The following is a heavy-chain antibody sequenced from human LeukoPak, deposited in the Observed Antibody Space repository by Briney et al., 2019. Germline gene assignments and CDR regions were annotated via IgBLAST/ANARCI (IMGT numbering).Heavy chain of an antibody. CDR2: ISGSGGST. J-gene: IGHJ5*02. CDR3: ARENKKGYCSSTSCQIGWFDP. D-gene: IGHD2-2*01. CDR1: GFTFSSYA. V-gene: IGHV3-23*01. Sequence: PGGSLRLSCAASGFTFSSYAMSWVRQAPGKGLEWVSAISGSGGSTYYADSVKGRFTISRDNSKNTLYLQMNSLRAADTAVYYCARENKKGYCSSTSCQIGWFDPWGQGTLVTVSS.